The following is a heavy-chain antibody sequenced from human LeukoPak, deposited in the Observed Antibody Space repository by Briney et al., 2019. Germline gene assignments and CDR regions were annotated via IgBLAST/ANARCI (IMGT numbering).Heavy chain of an antibody. CDR1: GYTFTSYA. CDR2: ISAGNGNT. D-gene: IGHD3-3*01. J-gene: IGHJ5*02. Sequence: EASVKVSCKASGYTFTSYAIHWVRQAPGQRLEWMGWISAGNGNTKYSQNFQGRVTFISNTSATTAFMELSSLRSEDAAVYYCARGADYDFWSGYYTSFNNWFDPWGQGTLVTVSS. V-gene: IGHV1-3*01. CDR3: ARGADYDFWSGYYTSFNNWFDP.